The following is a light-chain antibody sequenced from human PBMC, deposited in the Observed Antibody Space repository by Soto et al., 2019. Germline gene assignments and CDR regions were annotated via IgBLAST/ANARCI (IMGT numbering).Light chain of an antibody. Sequence: EIVLTQSPGTLSLSPGESATLSCRASQSVSSSYLAWYQQKPGQAPRLLIYGASSRATGIPDRFSGSGSGTGFTLTISRLEPEDFAVYYCQQYDSSPITFGQGTRLEIK. CDR1: QSVSSSY. CDR2: GAS. CDR3: QQYDSSPIT. V-gene: IGKV3-20*01. J-gene: IGKJ5*01.